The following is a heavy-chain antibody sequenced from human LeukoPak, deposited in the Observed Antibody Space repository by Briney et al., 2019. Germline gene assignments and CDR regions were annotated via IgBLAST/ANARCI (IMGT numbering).Heavy chain of an antibody. Sequence: SETLSLTCTVSGGSVSSGSYYWSWIRQPAGKGLEWIGYIYYSGSTNYNPSLKSRVTISVDTSKNQFSLKLSSVTAADTAVYYCARDSDYGDYIDYWGQGTLVTVSS. CDR1: GGSVSSGSYY. J-gene: IGHJ4*02. V-gene: IGHV4-61*01. CDR2: IYYSGST. D-gene: IGHD4-17*01. CDR3: ARDSDYGDYIDY.